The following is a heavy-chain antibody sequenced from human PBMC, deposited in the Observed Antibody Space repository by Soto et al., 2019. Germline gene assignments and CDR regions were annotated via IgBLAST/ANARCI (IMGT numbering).Heavy chain of an antibody. J-gene: IGHJ4*02. Sequence: QVQLVESGGGVVQPGRSLRLSCAASGFTFSSYGMHWVRQAPGKGLEWVAVISYDGSNKYYADSVKGRFTTSRDNSKNTLYLQMNSLRAEDTAVYYCAKQVRRVSYFDYWGQGTLVTVSS. D-gene: IGHD3-10*01. V-gene: IGHV3-30*18. CDR1: GFTFSSYG. CDR3: AKQVRRVSYFDY. CDR2: ISYDGSNK.